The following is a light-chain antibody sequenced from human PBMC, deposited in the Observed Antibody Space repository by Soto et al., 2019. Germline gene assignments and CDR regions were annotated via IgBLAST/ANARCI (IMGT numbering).Light chain of an antibody. CDR3: QQYASSPT. CDR1: QSVSSFS. Sequence: EIVLTQSPDTLSLSPGERATLSCRASQSVSSFSLAWYRQKPGQSPTLLIYVASSRATGISDTVSGSGFETDFTLTISTLESEDFAVYYWQQYASSPTFGQGTKVEIK. CDR2: VAS. V-gene: IGKV3-20*01. J-gene: IGKJ1*01.